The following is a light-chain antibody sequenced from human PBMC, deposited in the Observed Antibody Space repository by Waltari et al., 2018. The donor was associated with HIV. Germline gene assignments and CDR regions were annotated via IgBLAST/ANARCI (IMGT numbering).Light chain of an antibody. CDR1: QSVGTS. CDR3: QQRDNWPIT. J-gene: IGKJ3*01. Sequence: EIVLTQSPATLSLSPGERATLSCRASQSVGTSLVWYQQKPGQPPRLLIYDTSNGATGIPARFRGSGSGTDFTLTISTLEPEDFAVYYCQQRDNWPITFGPGTKVEIK. V-gene: IGKV3-11*01. CDR2: DTS.